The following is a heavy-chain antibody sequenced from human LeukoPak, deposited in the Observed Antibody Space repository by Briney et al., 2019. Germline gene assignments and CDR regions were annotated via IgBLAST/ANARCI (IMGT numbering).Heavy chain of an antibody. CDR2: IYYSGST. J-gene: IGHJ4*02. D-gene: IGHD3-9*01. V-gene: IGHV4-59*01. CDR3: ARASGTGYYNFDY. CDR1: GGSISSYY. Sequence: PSETLSLTCTVSGGSISSYYWSLIRQPPGKGLEWIGYIYYSGSTNYNPSLKSRVTISVDTSKNQFSLKLSSVTAADTAVYYCARASGTGYYNFDYWGQGTLVTVSS.